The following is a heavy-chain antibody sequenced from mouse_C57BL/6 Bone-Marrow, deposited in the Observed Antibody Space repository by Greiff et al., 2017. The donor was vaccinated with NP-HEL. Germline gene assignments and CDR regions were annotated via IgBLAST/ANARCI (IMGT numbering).Heavy chain of an antibody. D-gene: IGHD2-1*01. Sequence: QVQLQQSGAELARPGASVKMSCTASGYTFTSYTMYWVNQRPGQGLVWFGYINPSSGYTKYNPKFKDKATLTADKSSSTAYMQLSRLTSEDSAVYYCSLYYGTPAWFAYWGQGTLVTVSA. CDR1: GYTFTSYT. CDR2: INPSSGYT. CDR3: SLYYGTPAWFAY. J-gene: IGHJ3*01. V-gene: IGHV1-4*01.